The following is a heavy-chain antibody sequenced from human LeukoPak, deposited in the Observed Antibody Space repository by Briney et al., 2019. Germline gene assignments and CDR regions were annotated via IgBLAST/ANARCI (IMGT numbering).Heavy chain of an antibody. CDR1: GFTFNKFA. Sequence: GGSLRLSCTASGFTFNKFAMSWVRQTPDKGLEWVSAISGSGGATYYADSVKGRFTISRNNSKNTLYLQMNSLRAEDTAVYYCAKGTGYSSSHGMDVWGQGTTVTVSS. V-gene: IGHV3-23*01. D-gene: IGHD6-13*01. J-gene: IGHJ6*02. CDR3: AKGTGYSSSHGMDV. CDR2: ISGSGGAT.